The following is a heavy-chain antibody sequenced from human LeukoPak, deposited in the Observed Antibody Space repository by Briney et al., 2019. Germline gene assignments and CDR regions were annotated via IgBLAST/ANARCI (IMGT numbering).Heavy chain of an antibody. J-gene: IGHJ3*02. Sequence: GGSLRLSCAASGFTVSSNYMSWVRQAPGKGLEWVSVIYSGGSTYYADSVKGRFTISRDNPKNTLYLQMNSLRAEDTAVYYCARETPLGYWAFDIWGQGTMVTVSS. CDR1: GFTVSSNY. D-gene: IGHD3-22*01. CDR2: IYSGGST. CDR3: ARETPLGYWAFDI. V-gene: IGHV3-53*01.